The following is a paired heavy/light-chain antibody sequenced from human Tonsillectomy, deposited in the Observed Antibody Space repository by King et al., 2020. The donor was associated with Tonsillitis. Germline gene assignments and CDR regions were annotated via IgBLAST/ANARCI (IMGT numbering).Heavy chain of an antibody. CDR3: ARTIRDYSGYNYHYYGMDV. J-gene: IGHJ6*02. CDR1: GDSFSTSW. Sequence: EVQLVQSGAEVKKPGESLQISCQGSGDSFSTSWIVWVRQTPGKGLEWMGIIYPGDSDATYSPSFQGQVTISADKSISTAYLQWSSLKTSDTAIYYCARTIRDYSGYNYHYYGMDVWGQGTTVTVSS. D-gene: IGHD4-17*01. V-gene: IGHV5-51*01. CDR2: IYPGDSDA.
Light chain of an antibody. V-gene: IGKV1-9*01. CDR3: QQLDGWGT. CDR1: QGIKSY. J-gene: IGKJ5*01. CDR2: PAS. Sequence: IHLTQSPSSLSASVGDRVTITCRASQGIKSYLAWYQQKPGKAPKLLIYPASTLQSGVPSRFSGSGSGTDFTLTISSLQPEDFATYYCQQLDGWGTFGQGTRLEI.